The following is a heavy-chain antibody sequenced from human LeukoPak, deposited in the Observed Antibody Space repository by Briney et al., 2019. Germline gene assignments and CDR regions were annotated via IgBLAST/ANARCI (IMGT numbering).Heavy chain of an antibody. CDR2: IYYSGST. CDR1: GGSISSYY. J-gene: IGHJ6*02. V-gene: IGHV4-59*01. CDR3: ARVWIPYYYYGMDV. D-gene: IGHD1-1*01. Sequence: SETLSLTCTVSGGSISSYYWSWIRQPPGKGLEWIGYIYYSGSTNYNPSLKSRVTISVDTSKNQFSLKLSSVTAADMAVYYCARVWIPYYYYGMDVWGQGTTVTVSS.